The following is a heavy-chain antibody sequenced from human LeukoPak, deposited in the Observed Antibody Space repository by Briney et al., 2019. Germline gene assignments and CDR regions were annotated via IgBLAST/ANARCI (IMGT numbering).Heavy chain of an antibody. CDR1: GYTFTSYG. J-gene: IGHJ4*02. CDR3: ARFGDYRKAPTDY. CDR2: MNPNSGNT. V-gene: IGHV1-8*02. D-gene: IGHD4-17*01. Sequence: ASVKVSCKASGYTFTSYGISWVRQAPGQGLEWMGWMNPNSGNTGYAQKFQGRVTMTRNTSISTAYMELSSLRSEDTAVYYCARFGDYRKAPTDYWGQGTLVTVSS.